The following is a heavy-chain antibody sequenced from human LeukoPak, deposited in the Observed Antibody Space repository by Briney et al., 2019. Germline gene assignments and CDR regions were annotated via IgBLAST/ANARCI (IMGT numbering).Heavy chain of an antibody. J-gene: IGHJ4*02. CDR3: ARSQQEYSYAYSHFDY. CDR1: GFTFSNYA. V-gene: IGHV3-30-3*01. Sequence: PGGSLRPSCAASGFTFSNYALHWVRQAPGKELEWVAVISYDRSNTYYADSVKGRFTISRDNSKNTLYLQMNSLRAEDTAVYYCARSQQEYSYAYSHFDYWGQGTLVTVSS. D-gene: IGHD5-18*01. CDR2: ISYDRSNT.